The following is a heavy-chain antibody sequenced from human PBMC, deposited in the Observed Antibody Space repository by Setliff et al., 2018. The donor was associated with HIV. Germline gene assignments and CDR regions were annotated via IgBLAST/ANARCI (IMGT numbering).Heavy chain of an antibody. V-gene: IGHV4-61*02. CDR3: ARGWGYFHDNNVFDI. Sequence: SETLSLTCQVSGLSMSSGNYYWNWIRQPAGKGLEWIGRIYARGGTYYKSSLKSRVTISVDSSKNQFSLKLTSVTAADTALYFCARGWGYFHDNNVFDIWGQGTVVTVSS. CDR1: GLSMSSGNYY. J-gene: IGHJ3*02. D-gene: IGHD3-9*01. CDR2: IYARGGT.